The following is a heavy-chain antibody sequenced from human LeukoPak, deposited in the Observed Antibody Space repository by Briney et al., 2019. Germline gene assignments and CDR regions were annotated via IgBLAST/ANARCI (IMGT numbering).Heavy chain of an antibody. V-gene: IGHV4-61*02. J-gene: IGHJ3*02. CDR2: IYTSGST. D-gene: IGHD2-2*01. Sequence: SETLSLTCTVSGGSISSGSYYWSWIRQPAGKGLEWIGRIYTSGSTNYNPSLKSRVTISVDTSKNQFSLKLSSVTAADTAVYYCAREGIVVVPAAAHDAFDIWGQGTMVTVSS. CDR1: GGSISSGSYY. CDR3: AREGIVVVPAAAHDAFDI.